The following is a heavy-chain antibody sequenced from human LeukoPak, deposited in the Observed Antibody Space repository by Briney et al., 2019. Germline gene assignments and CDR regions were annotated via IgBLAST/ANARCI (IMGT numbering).Heavy chain of an antibody. CDR3: ATFSVGATFFDY. CDR1: GYTFTSYY. J-gene: IGHJ4*02. Sequence: ASVKVSCKASGYTFTSYYMHWVRQAPGQGLEWMGWINPNSGGTNYAQKFQGRVTMTRDTSISTAYMELSRLRSDDTAVYYCATFSVGATFFDYWGQGTLVTVSS. V-gene: IGHV1-2*02. CDR2: INPNSGGT. D-gene: IGHD1-26*01.